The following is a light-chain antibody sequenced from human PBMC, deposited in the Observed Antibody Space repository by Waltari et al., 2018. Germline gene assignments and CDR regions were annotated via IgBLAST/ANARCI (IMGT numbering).Light chain of an antibody. J-gene: IGKJ4*01. CDR1: QSVSSSY. Sequence: ETVLTQSPGTLSLSPGESATLSCRASQSVSSSYLAWYQQKPGQAPRLLIYGASSRATGIPDRFSGSGSGTDFTLTISRLEPEDFAVYYCQLFANSPPLTFGGGTKVEIK. CDR2: GAS. V-gene: IGKV3-20*01. CDR3: QLFANSPPLT.